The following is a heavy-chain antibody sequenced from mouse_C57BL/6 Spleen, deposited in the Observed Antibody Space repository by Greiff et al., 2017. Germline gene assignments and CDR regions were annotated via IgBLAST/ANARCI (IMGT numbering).Heavy chain of an antibody. Sequence: QVQLQQSGAELARPGASVKMSCKASGYTFTSYTMHWVKQRPGQGLEWIGYINPSSGSTKYNQKFKDKATLTADKSSSTAYMQLSSLTSEDSAVYYCASQEAYYSNYEYFDVWGTGTTVTVSS. J-gene: IGHJ1*03. CDR1: GYTFTSYT. CDR3: ASQEAYYSNYEYFDV. D-gene: IGHD2-5*01. V-gene: IGHV1-4*01. CDR2: INPSSGST.